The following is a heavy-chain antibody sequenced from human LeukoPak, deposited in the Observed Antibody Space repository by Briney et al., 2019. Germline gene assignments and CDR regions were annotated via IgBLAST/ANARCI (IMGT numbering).Heavy chain of an antibody. J-gene: IGHJ6*03. V-gene: IGHV4-4*07. D-gene: IGHD6-13*01. CDR1: GGSFSRYY. CDR3: ARDQQQLVSRYYYYYMDV. Sequence: PSETLSLTCTVSGGSFSRYYWTWIRQPPGKGPEWIGRIYTSGSTNYNPSLKSRVTMSVDTSKNQFSLRLSSVTAADTAVYYCARDQQQLVSRYYYYYMDVWGKGTTVTVSS. CDR2: IYTSGST.